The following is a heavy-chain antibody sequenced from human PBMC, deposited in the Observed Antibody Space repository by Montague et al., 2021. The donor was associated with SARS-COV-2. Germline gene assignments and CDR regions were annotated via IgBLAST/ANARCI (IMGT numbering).Heavy chain of an antibody. CDR2: ISGGGVST. J-gene: IGHJ4*02. CDR3: ARAPPISAVSSPRRNQFFFDS. V-gene: IGHV3-23*01. Sequence: SLRLSCAASGFTFSSSAMSWVRQAPGKGLEWVSTISGGGVSTYYADSVKGRFTISRDNSKNTLYLQMSSLRAEDTAVYYCARAPPISAVSSPRRNQFFFDSWGQGTLVTVSS. D-gene: IGHD2-2*01. CDR1: GFTFSSSA.